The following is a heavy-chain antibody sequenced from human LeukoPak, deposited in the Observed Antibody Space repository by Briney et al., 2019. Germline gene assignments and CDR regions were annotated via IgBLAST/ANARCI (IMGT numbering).Heavy chain of an antibody. V-gene: IGHV1-8*01. CDR3: ARDDSGSQFDY. D-gene: IGHD1-26*01. J-gene: IGHJ4*02. CDR2: MSPNSGIT. Sequence: GASVKVSCKASGYTFTSYDINWVRQATGQGLEWMGWMSPNSGITGYAQKFQGRVTMTTDTSTSTAYMELRSLRSDDTAVYYCARDDSGSQFDYWGQGTLVTVSS. CDR1: GYTFTSYD.